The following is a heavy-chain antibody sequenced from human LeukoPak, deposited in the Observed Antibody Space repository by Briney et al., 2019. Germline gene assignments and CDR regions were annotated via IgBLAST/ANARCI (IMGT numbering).Heavy chain of an antibody. CDR3: ARSILTGWRYYFDY. CDR1: GFTFGDYG. Sequence: GGSLRLSCTTSGFTFGDYGMTWFRQAPGKGLEWVGFIRSTPYGGTPEYAASVKGRFTISRDDSKSIAYLQMNSLEIEDTAVYYCARSILTGWRYYFDYWGRGTLVTVSS. V-gene: IGHV3-49*03. D-gene: IGHD3-9*01. J-gene: IGHJ4*02. CDR2: IRSTPYGGTP.